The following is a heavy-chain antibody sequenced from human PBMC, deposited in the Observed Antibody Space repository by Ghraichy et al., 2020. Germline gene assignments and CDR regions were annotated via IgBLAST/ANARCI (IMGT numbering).Heavy chain of an antibody. CDR1: GFTFSSYA. Sequence: GSLRLSCAASGFTFSSYAMSWVRQAPGKGLEWVSAISGSGGSTYYADSVKGRFTISRDNSKNTLYLQMNSLRAEDTAVYYCAKDLRGVYGDYEDAFDYWGQGTLVTVSS. CDR3: AKDLRGVYGDYEDAFDY. D-gene: IGHD4-17*01. J-gene: IGHJ4*02. V-gene: IGHV3-23*01. CDR2: ISGSGGST.